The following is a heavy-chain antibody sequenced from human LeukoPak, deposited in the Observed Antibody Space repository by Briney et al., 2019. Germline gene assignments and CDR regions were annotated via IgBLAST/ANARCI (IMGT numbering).Heavy chain of an antibody. Sequence: SETLSLTCTVSGGSITSSNYYWGWIRQPPGKGLEWIGSFYYSGSTNYNPSLKSRVTISVDTSKNQFSLKLSSVTAADTAVYYCARDRSGYFDPWGQGTLVTVSS. CDR3: ARDRSGYFDP. V-gene: IGHV4-39*07. CDR2: FYYSGST. J-gene: IGHJ5*02. CDR1: GGSITSSNYY. D-gene: IGHD3-3*01.